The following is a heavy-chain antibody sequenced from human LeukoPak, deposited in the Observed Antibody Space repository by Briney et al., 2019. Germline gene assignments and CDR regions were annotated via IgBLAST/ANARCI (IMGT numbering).Heavy chain of an antibody. D-gene: IGHD3-22*01. CDR3: AREGYDSSGYRVHAFDI. V-gene: IGHV4-31*03. CDR2: IYYSGST. J-gene: IGHJ3*02. Sequence: PSQTLSLTCTVSGGSISSGGYYWSWIRQHLGKGLEWIGYIYYSGSTYYNPSLKSRVTISVDTSKNQFSLKLSSVTAADTAVYYCAREGYDSSGYRVHAFDIWGQGTMVTVSS. CDR1: GGSISSGGYY.